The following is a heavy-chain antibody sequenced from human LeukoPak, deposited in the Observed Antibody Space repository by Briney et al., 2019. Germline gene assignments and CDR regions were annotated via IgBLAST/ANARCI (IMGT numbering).Heavy chain of an antibody. D-gene: IGHD2-2*01. V-gene: IGHV3-23*01. CDR1: GFTFSSYA. CDR3: ANKPATSRYCSSTNCSDY. CDR2: ISGSGGST. J-gene: IGHJ4*02. Sequence: PGGSLRLSCAASGFTFSSYAMSWVRQAPGKGLEWVSAISGSGGSTYYADSVKGRFTISRDNSKNTLYLQMNSLRAEDTAVYYCANKPATSRYCSSTNCSDYWGQGTLVTVSS.